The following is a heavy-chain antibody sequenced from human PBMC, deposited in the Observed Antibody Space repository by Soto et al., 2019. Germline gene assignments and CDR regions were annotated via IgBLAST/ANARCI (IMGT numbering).Heavy chain of an antibody. CDR1: GFTFSSYA. V-gene: IGHV3-30*04. CDR3: SKDHYYYDFSLDDS. J-gene: IGHJ5*02. CDR2: VSYDGSIE. D-gene: IGHD3-16*01. Sequence: EHLVESGGGVVQPGRSLRLSCTGSGFTFSSYAMHWDRLAPGKGLEWVAVVSYDGSIENYADSVRGRFTISRDNSKNTVFLQMNSLRVEDTAVYYCSKDHYYYDFSLDDSWGQGTLVIVSS.